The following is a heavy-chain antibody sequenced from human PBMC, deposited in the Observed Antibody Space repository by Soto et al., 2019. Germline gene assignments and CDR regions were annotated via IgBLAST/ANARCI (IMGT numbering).Heavy chain of an antibody. CDR3: ARVREQLRPWFDP. CDR1: GYTFTXYT. D-gene: IGHD6-6*01. J-gene: IGHJ5*02. V-gene: IGHV1-69*02. CDR2: IIPILGIA. Sequence: SVKVSCKASGYTFTXYTISWVRQAPGQGLEWMGRIIPILGIANYAQRFQGRVTITADESTSTAYMELSSLRSEDTAVYYCARVREQLRPWFDPWGQGTLVTVSS.